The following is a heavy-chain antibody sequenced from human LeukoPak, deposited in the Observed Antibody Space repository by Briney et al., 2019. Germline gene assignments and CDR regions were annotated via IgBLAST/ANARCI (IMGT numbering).Heavy chain of an antibody. CDR3: ARWAYCSGGSCLWEGFAY. D-gene: IGHD2-15*01. V-gene: IGHV1-69*05. J-gene: IGHJ4*02. Sequence: ASVKVSCKASGGTFSSYAISWVRQTPGQGLEWMGGIIPIFGTANYAQKFQGRVTITTDESTSTAYMELSSLRSEDTAVYYCARWAYCSGGSCLWEGFAYWGQGTTVTVSS. CDR2: IIPIFGTA. CDR1: GGTFSSYA.